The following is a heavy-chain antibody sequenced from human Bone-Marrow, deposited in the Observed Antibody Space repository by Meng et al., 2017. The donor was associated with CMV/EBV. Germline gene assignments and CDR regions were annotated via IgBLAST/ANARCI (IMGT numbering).Heavy chain of an antibody. CDR1: GGSFSGYY. V-gene: IGHV4-34*01. D-gene: IGHD3-3*01. J-gene: IGHJ4*02. CDR3: ARGYDFWSGYSATALGY. CDR2: INHSGST. Sequence: SETLSLTCAVYGGSFSGYYWSWIRQPPGKGLEWIGEINHSGSTTYNPSLKSRVTISIDTSKNQFSLKLTSVTAADTAVYYCARGYDFWSGYSATALGYWGQGARVTGSS.